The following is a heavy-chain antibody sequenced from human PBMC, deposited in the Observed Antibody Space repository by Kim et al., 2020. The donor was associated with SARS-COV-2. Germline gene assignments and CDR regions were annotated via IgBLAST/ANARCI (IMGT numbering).Heavy chain of an antibody. J-gene: IGHJ4*02. V-gene: IGHV4-59*09. Sequence: NSSPSLKSRVTVSIDTSKKQFSLKLSSVTAADSAVYYCARGHNYGFLNFDSWGQGALVSVSS. CDR3: ARGHNYGFLNFDS. D-gene: IGHD3-10*01.